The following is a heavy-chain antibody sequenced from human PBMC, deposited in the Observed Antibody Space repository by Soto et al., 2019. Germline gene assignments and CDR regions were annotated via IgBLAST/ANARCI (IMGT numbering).Heavy chain of an antibody. D-gene: IGHD2-21*01. V-gene: IGHV4-30-4*08. Sequence: QVHLQESGPGLVKPSQTLSLTCTVSGGSISSSDYYWRWIRQPPGKALEWIGYIYSSGNHYYNPSLTSRINMSVDTAKNQFSLKLNSVTAADASLCYCARGLSAAIVVTCYLDYGGQGTLVTVSS. CDR1: GGSISSSDYY. CDR3: ARGLSAAIVVTCYLDY. J-gene: IGHJ4*02. CDR2: IYSSGNH.